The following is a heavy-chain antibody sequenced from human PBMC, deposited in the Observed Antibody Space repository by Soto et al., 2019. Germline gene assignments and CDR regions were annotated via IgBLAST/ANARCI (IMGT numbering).Heavy chain of an antibody. CDR2: IRGSGGTT. V-gene: IGHV3-23*01. CDR3: AKHRGNYNY. J-gene: IGHJ4*02. CDR1: GFTYSSND. D-gene: IGHD3-16*01. Sequence: EVQLLESGGGLVQPGGSLRLSCAASGFTYSSNDMSWVRQAPGKGLEWVATIRGSGGTTYYADSVEGRFTISRDNSKNTLYLQMNSQRAEDTALYYCAKHRGNYNYWGQGTLVTVSS.